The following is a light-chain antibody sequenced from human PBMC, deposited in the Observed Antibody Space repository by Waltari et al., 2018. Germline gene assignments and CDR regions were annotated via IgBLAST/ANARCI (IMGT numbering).Light chain of an antibody. CDR2: RND. CDR1: TSTIFSNY. V-gene: IGLV1-47*01. CDR3: ASWDESLSGFVV. Sequence: QSGLTQPPSASGPPGQRVIISCSGSTSTIFSNYVYWYQHVPGAAPKLLIYRNDQRPSGVPDRFSGSKSGASASLAISGLRSEDEAHYFCASWDESLSGFVVFGGGTKLTVL. J-gene: IGLJ2*01.